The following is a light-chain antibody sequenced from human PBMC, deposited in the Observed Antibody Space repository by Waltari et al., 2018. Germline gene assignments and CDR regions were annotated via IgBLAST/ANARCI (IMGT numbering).Light chain of an antibody. CDR1: QFLSNW. Sequence: IQMTQSPSTLSASVGDRVTIPCRASQFLSNWLAWYQHQPGKVPKLLIYDASKLKSGVPSRFSGSGSGTEFTLTIASLQPDDFATYYCQQYNNYLTFGPGTKVEI. J-gene: IGKJ3*01. V-gene: IGKV1-5*01. CDR2: DAS. CDR3: QQYNNYLT.